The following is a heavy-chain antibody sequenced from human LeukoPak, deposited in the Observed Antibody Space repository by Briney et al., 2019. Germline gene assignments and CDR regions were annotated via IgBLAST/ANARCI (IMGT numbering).Heavy chain of an antibody. CDR1: GFTFSSYS. CDR3: ARDLRSSGYYAFDY. CDR2: ISTSSSYI. Sequence: GGSLRLSCAASGFTFSSYSMNWVRQAPGKGLEWVSCISTSSSYIYYADSVKGRLTTSRDNAKNSLYLQMNSLRAEDTAVYYCARDLRSSGYYAFDYWGQGTLVTVSS. V-gene: IGHV3-21*01. D-gene: IGHD3-22*01. J-gene: IGHJ4*02.